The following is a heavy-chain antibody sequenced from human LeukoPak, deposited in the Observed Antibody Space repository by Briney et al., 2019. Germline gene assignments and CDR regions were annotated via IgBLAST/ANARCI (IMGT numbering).Heavy chain of an antibody. V-gene: IGHV3-23*01. CDR2: ISATGDST. D-gene: IGHD3-3*01. CDR1: KFTFSSFA. CDR3: ANGNGQRFLEWLHEVHFDY. Sequence: SGGSLRLSCAASKFTFSSFAMSWVRQAPGKGLERVSGISATGDSTYYTDSVKGRFTISRDNSKNTLYLQMNSLRAEDTAVYYCANGNGQRFLEWLHEVHFDYWGQGTLVTVSS. J-gene: IGHJ4*02.